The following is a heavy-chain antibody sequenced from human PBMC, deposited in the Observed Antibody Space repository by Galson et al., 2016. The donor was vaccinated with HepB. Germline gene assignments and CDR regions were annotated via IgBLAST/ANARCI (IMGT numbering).Heavy chain of an antibody. D-gene: IGHD5-12*01. CDR2: TYFRSRWYD. CDR1: GDSVSNTSAA. Sequence: CAISGDSVSNTSAAWNWIRRSPSRGLEWLGRTYFRSRWYDDYAVSVNGRITINVDMSNNRFSLQLLSVTPEDTAVYYCARARDIESGGGLDYWGQGTLVTVSS. J-gene: IGHJ4*02. V-gene: IGHV6-1*01. CDR3: ARARDIESGGGLDY.